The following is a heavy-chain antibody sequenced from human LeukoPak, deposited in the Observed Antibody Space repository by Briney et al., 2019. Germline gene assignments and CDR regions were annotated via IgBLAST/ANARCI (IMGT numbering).Heavy chain of an antibody. CDR2: IYHSGST. V-gene: IGHV4-4*02. Sequence: SGTLSPTCDASGGSISSSNWWSWVRQPPGKGLEWIGEIYHSGSTNYNPSLKSRVTISVDKSKNQFSLKLSSVTAADTAVYYCARDLHGGNSFTSDWYFDLWGRGTLVTVSS. D-gene: IGHD4-23*01. J-gene: IGHJ2*01. CDR3: ARDLHGGNSFTSDWYFDL. CDR1: GGSISSSNW.